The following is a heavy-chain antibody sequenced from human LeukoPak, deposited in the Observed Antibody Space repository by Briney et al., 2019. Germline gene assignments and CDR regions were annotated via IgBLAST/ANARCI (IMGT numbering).Heavy chain of an antibody. J-gene: IGHJ6*03. CDR1: GGSISSYY. CDR2: IYYSGST. CDR3: ARGSSGSYGHYYYYMDV. V-gene: IGHV4-59*01. Sequence: SETLSLTCTVSGGSISSYYWSWIRQPPGKGLERIGYIYYSGSTNYNPSLKSRVTISVDTSNNQFSLKLSSVTAADTAVYYCARGSSGSYGHYYYYMDVWGKGTTVTVSS. D-gene: IGHD1-26*01.